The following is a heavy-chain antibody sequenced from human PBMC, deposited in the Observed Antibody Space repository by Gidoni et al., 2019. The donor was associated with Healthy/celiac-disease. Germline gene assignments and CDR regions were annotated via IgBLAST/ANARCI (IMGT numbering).Heavy chain of an antibody. CDR3: ARGALRYCSGGSCYGGGAEYFQH. CDR1: GFTFSSYS. D-gene: IGHD2-15*01. CDR2: ISSSSSYI. Sequence: EVQLVESGGGLVKPGGSLRLSCAASGFTFSSYSMNWVHQAPGKGLEWVSYISSSSSYIYYADSVKGRFTISRDNAKNSLYLQMNSLRAEDTAVYYCARGALRYCSGGSCYGGGAEYFQHWGQGTLVTVSS. J-gene: IGHJ1*01. V-gene: IGHV3-21*01.